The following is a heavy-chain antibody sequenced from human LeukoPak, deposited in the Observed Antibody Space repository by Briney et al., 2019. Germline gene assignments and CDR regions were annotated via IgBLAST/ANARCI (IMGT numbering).Heavy chain of an antibody. J-gene: IGHJ6*02. Sequence: GGSLRLSCAASGFTVSSNYMSWVRQAPGKGLEWVSVIYSGGSTYYADSVKGRFTISRDNSKNTLYLQMNSLRAEDTAVYYCARARKGYYYYYGMDVWGQGATVTVSS. CDR2: IYSGGST. CDR1: GFTVSSNY. D-gene: IGHD1-14*01. V-gene: IGHV3-66*01. CDR3: ARARKGYYYYYGMDV.